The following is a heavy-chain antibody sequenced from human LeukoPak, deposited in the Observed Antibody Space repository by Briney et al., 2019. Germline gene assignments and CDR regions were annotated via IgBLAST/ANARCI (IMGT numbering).Heavy chain of an antibody. D-gene: IGHD1-7*01. V-gene: IGHV3-30*02. CDR3: FGITVTDVPY. CDR2: IRYDGSNK. CDR1: GLPFSHSG. J-gene: IGHJ4*02. Sequence: PGGSLRLSCAASGLPFSHSGMHWVRQAAGKGLEWVAFIRYDGSNKYYADSVKGRFTISRDNSKNALYRQMNSLRGEDTAVYYCFGITVTDVPYWGQGTLVTVTS.